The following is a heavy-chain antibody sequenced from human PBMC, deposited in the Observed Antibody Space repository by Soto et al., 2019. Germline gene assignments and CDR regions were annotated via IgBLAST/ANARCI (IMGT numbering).Heavy chain of an antibody. CDR1: GYTFTSYA. V-gene: IGHV1-3*01. Sequence: ASVKVSCKASGYTFTSYAMHWVRQAPGQRLEWMGWINAGNGNTKYSQKFQGRVTITRDTSASTAYMELSSLRSEDTAVYYCATDTLDNSNPTPFDYWGQGTLVTVSS. CDR2: INAGNGNT. CDR3: ATDTLDNSNPTPFDY. D-gene: IGHD4-4*01. J-gene: IGHJ4*02.